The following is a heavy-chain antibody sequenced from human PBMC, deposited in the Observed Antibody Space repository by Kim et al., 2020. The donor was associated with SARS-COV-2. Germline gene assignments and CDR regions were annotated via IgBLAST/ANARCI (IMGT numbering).Heavy chain of an antibody. CDR1: GGSISSYY. J-gene: IGHJ3*01. CDR2: IFYTGTT. D-gene: IGHD1-26*01. CDR3: ARHPGKSTTLSAFDV. Sequence: SETLSLTCTVSGGSISSYYWSWIRQPPGEGLEWIGFIFYTGTTNYNPSLKSRVTISVDTSKNQFSLRLTSVTAADTAVYYCARHPGKSTTLSAFDVWGQGTMVSVSS. V-gene: IGHV4-59*08.